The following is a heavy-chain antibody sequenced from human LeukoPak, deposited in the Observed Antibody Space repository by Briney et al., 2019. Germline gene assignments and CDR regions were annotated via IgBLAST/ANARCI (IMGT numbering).Heavy chain of an antibody. V-gene: IGHV3-49*04. CDR2: IRSKAYGGTT. D-gene: IGHD3-9*01. Sequence: GGSLRLSCTASGFTFGECAMSWVRQAPGKGLEWVGFIRSKAYGGTTEYAASVKGRFTISRDDSKSIAYLQMNSLKTEDTAVYYCTRRPYYDILTSDYWGQGTLVTVSS. CDR3: TRRPYYDILTSDY. J-gene: IGHJ4*02. CDR1: GFTFGECA.